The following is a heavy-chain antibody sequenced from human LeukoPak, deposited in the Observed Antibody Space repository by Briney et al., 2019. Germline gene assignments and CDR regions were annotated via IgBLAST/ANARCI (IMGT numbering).Heavy chain of an antibody. CDR2: IYHSGST. CDR3: ARDGYGSAIYFFDS. V-gene: IGHV4-38-2*02. D-gene: IGHD3-10*01. J-gene: IGHJ4*02. CDR1: GYSINSGYY. Sequence: PSETLSLTCSVSGYSINSGYYWGWVRQPPGKGLEWLGTIYHSGSTYYNPSLKSRVTISVDTSKNRFSLKLTSVTAADTAFYYCARDGYGSAIYFFDSWGQGILVTVSS.